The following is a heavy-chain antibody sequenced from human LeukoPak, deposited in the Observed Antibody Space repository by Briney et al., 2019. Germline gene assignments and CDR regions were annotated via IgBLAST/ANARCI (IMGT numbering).Heavy chain of an antibody. D-gene: IGHD6-6*01. CDR1: GFTFSSYG. V-gene: IGHV3-23*01. Sequence: GGSLRLSCAASGFTFSSYGMHWVRQAPGKGLEWVSAISGSGGSTYYADSVKGRFTISRDNSKNTLYLQMNSLRAEDTAVYYCARDGRAYSSSWTSAFDIWGQGTMVTVSS. CDR3: ARDGRAYSSSWTSAFDI. J-gene: IGHJ3*02. CDR2: ISGSGGST.